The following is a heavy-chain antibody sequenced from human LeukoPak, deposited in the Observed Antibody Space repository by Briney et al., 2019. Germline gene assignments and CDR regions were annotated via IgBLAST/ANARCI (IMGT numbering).Heavy chain of an antibody. J-gene: IGHJ5*02. CDR1: GFTFSNYW. D-gene: IGHD2-2*01. Sequence: GGSLRLSCAASGFTFSNYWMHWVRQAPGKGLVWVSRINSDGINTIYADSVKGRFTISRDNAKNTLNLQMNSLRAEDTAVYYCAKDSKAVVPAAQFDPWGQGTLVTVSS. CDR3: AKDSKAVVPAAQFDP. V-gene: IGHV3-74*01. CDR2: INSDGINT.